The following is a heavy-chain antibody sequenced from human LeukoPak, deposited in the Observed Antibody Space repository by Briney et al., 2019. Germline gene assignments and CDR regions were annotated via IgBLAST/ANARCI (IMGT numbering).Heavy chain of an antibody. CDR3: AKDHSTTYYYDSSGFYDDFDI. D-gene: IGHD3-22*01. CDR2: ISGSGGRT. CDR1: GFTFGSHS. Sequence: GGSLSLSCAASGFTFGSHSMSWVSQAPGKGLGWVSAISGSGGRTSYADSVKGRLTIPRDNPKNTLYLQMNSLRAEDTAVYYCAKDHSTTYYYDSSGFYDDFDIWGQGTMVTVSS. V-gene: IGHV3-23*01. J-gene: IGHJ3*02.